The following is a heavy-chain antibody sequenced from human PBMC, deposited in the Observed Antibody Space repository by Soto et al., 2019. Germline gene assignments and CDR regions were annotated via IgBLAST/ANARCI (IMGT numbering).Heavy chain of an antibody. Sequence: VGSLRLSCAASGFTLSNYWMSWVRQAPGKGLEWVANINQNGRDKYYVDSVKGRFTISRDNAKELLYLQMNSLRDEDTAVYYCAREPTTAVLNYRMDVWGQGTTVTV. D-gene: IGHD6-13*01. J-gene: IGHJ6*02. CDR1: GFTLSNYW. CDR2: INQNGRDK. CDR3: AREPTTAVLNYRMDV. V-gene: IGHV3-7*01.